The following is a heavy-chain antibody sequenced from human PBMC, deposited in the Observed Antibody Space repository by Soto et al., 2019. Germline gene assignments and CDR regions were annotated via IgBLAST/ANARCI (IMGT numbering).Heavy chain of an antibody. D-gene: IGHD3-10*01. CDR2: IIPIFGTA. CDR3: AAEGRDERIFDY. Sequence: SVKVSCKASGGTFSSYAISWVRQAPGQGLEWMGGIIPIFGTANYAQKFQERVTITRDMSTSTAYMELSSLRSEDTAVYYCAAEGRDERIFDYWGQGTLVTVSS. CDR1: GGTFSSYA. J-gene: IGHJ4*02. V-gene: IGHV1-69*05.